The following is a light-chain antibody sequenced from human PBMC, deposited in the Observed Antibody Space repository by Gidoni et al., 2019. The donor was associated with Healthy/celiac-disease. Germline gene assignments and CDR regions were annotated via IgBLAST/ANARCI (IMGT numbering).Light chain of an antibody. V-gene: IGKV1-39*01. Sequence: SQMTKSPSSLSASVGDRVTITCRASQSISSYLNWYQQKPGKAPKLLIYAASSLQSGVPSRFSGSGSGTDFTLTISSLQPEDFATYYCQQSYSTPQTFGQGTKLEIK. CDR1: QSISSY. J-gene: IGKJ2*01. CDR2: AAS. CDR3: QQSYSTPQT.